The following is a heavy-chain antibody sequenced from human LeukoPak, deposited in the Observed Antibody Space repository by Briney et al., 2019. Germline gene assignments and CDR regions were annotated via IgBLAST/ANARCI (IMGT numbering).Heavy chain of an antibody. V-gene: IGHV4-4*09. Sequence: SETLSLTCTVSGGSISSYYWSWIRQPPGKGLEWIGYIYTSGSTNYNPSLKSRVTISVDTSKNQFSLKPSSVTAADTAVYYCARLFKRDWFDPWGQGTLVTVSS. CDR3: ARLFKRDWFDP. J-gene: IGHJ5*02. CDR2: IYTSGST. CDR1: GGSISSYY.